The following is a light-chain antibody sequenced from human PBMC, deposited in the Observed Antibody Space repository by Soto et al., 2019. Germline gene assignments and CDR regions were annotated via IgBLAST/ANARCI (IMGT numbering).Light chain of an antibody. J-gene: IGKJ5*01. CDR3: QQYNNRPFS. Sequence: EIVMTQSPATLSVSPGERATLSCRAGQGVTTNFAWYQQKSGQSPRLLIYDVSTRATGVPARFSGTGSETDFTLTISGLQSEDSAVYCCQQYNNRPFSFGQGTRLEIK. CDR1: QGVTTN. V-gene: IGKV3-15*01. CDR2: DVS.